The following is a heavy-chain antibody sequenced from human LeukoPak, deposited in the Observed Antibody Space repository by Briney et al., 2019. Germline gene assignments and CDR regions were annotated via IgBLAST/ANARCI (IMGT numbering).Heavy chain of an antibody. V-gene: IGHV1-3*01. CDR3: ARDYSSSWLGFDY. Sequence: ASVKVSCKASGYTFTSYGISWVRQAPGQRLEWMGWINAGNGNTKYSQKFQGRVTITRDTSASTAYMELSSLRSEDTAVYYCARDYSSSWLGFDYWGQGTLVTVSS. D-gene: IGHD6-13*01. J-gene: IGHJ4*02. CDR2: INAGNGNT. CDR1: GYTFTSYG.